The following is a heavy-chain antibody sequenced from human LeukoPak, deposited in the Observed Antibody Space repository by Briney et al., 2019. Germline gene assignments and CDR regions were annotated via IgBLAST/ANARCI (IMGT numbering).Heavy chain of an antibody. J-gene: IGHJ4*02. CDR1: GFTFSSYA. CDR3: ARPRTRGVIIRSLDY. D-gene: IGHD3-10*01. Sequence: GGSLRLSCAASGFTFSSYAMHWVRQAPGKGLEWVAVTSYDGSNKNYADSVKGRFTISRDNSKNTLYLQMNSLRAEDTAVYYCARPRTRGVIIRSLDYWGQGTLVTVSS. V-gene: IGHV3-30*04. CDR2: TSYDGSNK.